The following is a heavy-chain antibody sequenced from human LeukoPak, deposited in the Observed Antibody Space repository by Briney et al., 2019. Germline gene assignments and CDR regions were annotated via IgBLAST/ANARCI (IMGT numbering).Heavy chain of an antibody. D-gene: IGHD6-19*01. V-gene: IGHV4-59*01. J-gene: IGHJ4*02. CDR1: GGSFSAFF. CDR3: ARVGQWLAVDY. CDR2: IYYSGST. Sequence: SETLSLTCAVSGGSFSAFFWRWIRQPPGKGLEWVGYIYYSGSTNYNPSLKSRVTISVDTSTNQISLMLSSVTAADTAVYYWARVGQWLAVDYWGQGTLVTVSS.